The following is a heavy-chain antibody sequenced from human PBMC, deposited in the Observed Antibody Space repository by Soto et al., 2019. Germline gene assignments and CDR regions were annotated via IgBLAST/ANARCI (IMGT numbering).Heavy chain of an antibody. J-gene: IGHJ4*02. V-gene: IGHV3-43D*04. CDR3: AKDISRGPTRNYDFWSGPDY. Sequence: GGSLRLSCAASGFTFDEYAMHWVRQPPGKGLEWVSLISWDGSNRYYADSVQGRFTISRDNSKYSLYLEMNSLRPEDTALYYCAKDISRGPTRNYDFWSGPDYWGQGTLVTVSS. D-gene: IGHD3-3*01. CDR2: ISWDGSNR. CDR1: GFTFDEYA.